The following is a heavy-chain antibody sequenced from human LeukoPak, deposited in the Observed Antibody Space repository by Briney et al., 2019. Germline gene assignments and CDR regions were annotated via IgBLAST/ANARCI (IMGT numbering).Heavy chain of an antibody. V-gene: IGHV4-59*12. CDR2: ISYSGST. J-gene: IGHJ4*02. Sequence: SETLSLTCSVFGDSITSYYWNWIQQPPGKALEWIGYISYSGSTNYNPSLKSRVTISVDTSKNQFSLKLSSVTAADTAVYYCAREDGYYYDSSGCFDYWGQGTLVTVSS. D-gene: IGHD3-22*01. CDR3: AREDGYYYDSSGCFDY. CDR1: GDSITSYY.